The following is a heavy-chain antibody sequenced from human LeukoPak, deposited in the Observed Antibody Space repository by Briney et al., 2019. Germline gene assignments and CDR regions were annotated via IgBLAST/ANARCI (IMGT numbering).Heavy chain of an antibody. CDR3: ARSDGIVGEEAWFDP. CDR2: IYTSEVT. J-gene: IGHJ5*02. D-gene: IGHD1-26*01. Sequence: SETLSLTCTVSGGSISTFYWNWIRQPPGKGLEWIGYIYTSEVTIYSPSFRSRVAISVDTSKNQFSLNLSSVTAADTAMYFCARSDGIVGEEAWFDPWGPGTLVTVSS. V-gene: IGHV4-4*09. CDR1: GGSISTFY.